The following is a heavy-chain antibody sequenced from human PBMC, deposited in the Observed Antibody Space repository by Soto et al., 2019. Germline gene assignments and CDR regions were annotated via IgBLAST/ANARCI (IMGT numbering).Heavy chain of an antibody. V-gene: IGHV1-69*13. Sequence: ASVKVSCKASGGTFSSHAISWVRQARGRGLEWMGGIIPIFGTTNYAQNFRARVTITADESTSTAYMELSSLTSEDTAVYYCGSVGYCSSTNCLFYYYHYGMDVWGQGTTVTVSS. CDR3: GSVGYCSSTNCLFYYYHYGMDV. J-gene: IGHJ6*02. CDR1: GGTFSSHA. D-gene: IGHD2-2*03. CDR2: IIPIFGTT.